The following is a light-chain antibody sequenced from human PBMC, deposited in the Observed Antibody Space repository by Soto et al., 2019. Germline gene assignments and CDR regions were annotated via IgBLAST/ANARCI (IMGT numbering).Light chain of an antibody. CDR2: AAS. CDR1: QSISSY. J-gene: IGKJ4*01. V-gene: IGKV1-39*01. CDR3: QQSYSTPLT. Sequence: DIQMTQSPSSLSASVGDRVTITCRASQSISSYLNWYQQKPGKAPKLLIYAASSLQSGVPSRFSGSGSGTDFTLTISSLQPEEFATYYCQQSYSTPLTLGGGTKVEIK.